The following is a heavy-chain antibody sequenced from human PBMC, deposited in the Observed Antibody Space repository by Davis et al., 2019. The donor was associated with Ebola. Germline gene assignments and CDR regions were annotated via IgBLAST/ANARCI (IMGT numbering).Heavy chain of an antibody. CDR1: GGPISSSNW. CDR3: ARIDYDFWSGYPIMYFDY. V-gene: IGHV4-4*02. J-gene: IGHJ4*02. CDR2: IYHSGST. Sequence: MPSETLSLTCAVSGGPISSSNWWSWVRQPPGKGLEWIGEIYHSGSTNYNPSLKSRVTISVDKSKNQFSLKLSSVTAADTAVYYCARIDYDFWSGYPIMYFDYWGQGTLVTVSS. D-gene: IGHD3-3*01.